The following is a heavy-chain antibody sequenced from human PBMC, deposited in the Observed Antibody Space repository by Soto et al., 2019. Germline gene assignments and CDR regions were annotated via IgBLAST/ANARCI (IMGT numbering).Heavy chain of an antibody. D-gene: IGHD4-17*01. V-gene: IGHV4-31*03. CDR1: GGSINSGDYY. CDR2: IYFSGST. Sequence: SETLSLTCTVSGGSINSGDYYWSWIRQHPGKGLEWIGHIYFSGSTSYNPSLKSRVTISINTSKNKFSLKLDSVTAADTAVYYCARDDYGSNSGAFDIWGQGAMVTVSS. CDR3: ARDDYGSNSGAFDI. J-gene: IGHJ3*02.